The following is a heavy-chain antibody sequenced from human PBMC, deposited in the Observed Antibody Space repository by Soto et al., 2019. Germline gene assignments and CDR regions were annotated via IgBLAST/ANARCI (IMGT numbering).Heavy chain of an antibody. CDR1: GGSISSGDYY. CDR2: IYYSGST. Sequence: KTSETLSLTCTVSGGSISSGDYYWSWIRQPPGKGLEWIGYIYYSGSTYYNPSLKSRVTISVDTSKNQFSLKLSSVTAADTAVYYCARDQGYDSSGYPRREYYFDYWGQGTLVTVSS. D-gene: IGHD3-22*01. J-gene: IGHJ4*02. V-gene: IGHV4-30-4*01. CDR3: ARDQGYDSSGYPRREYYFDY.